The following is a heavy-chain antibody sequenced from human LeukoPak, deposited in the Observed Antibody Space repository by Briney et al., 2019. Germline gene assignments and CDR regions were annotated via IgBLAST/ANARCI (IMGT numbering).Heavy chain of an antibody. Sequence: PSETLSLTCTVSGGSISSYYWSWIRQPPGKGLEWIGYIYYSGSTNYNPSLKSRVTISVDTSKNQFSLKLSSVTAADTAVYYCARAPRRYTFGPYGALYYYYYMDVWGKGTTVTVSS. D-gene: IGHD3-9*01. J-gene: IGHJ6*03. CDR1: GGSISSYY. CDR3: ARAPRRYTFGPYGALYYYYYMDV. V-gene: IGHV4-59*01. CDR2: IYYSGST.